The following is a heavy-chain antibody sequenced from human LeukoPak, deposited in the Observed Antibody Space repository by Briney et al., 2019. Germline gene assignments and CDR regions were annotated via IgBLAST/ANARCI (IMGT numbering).Heavy chain of an antibody. V-gene: IGHV1-2*02. CDR3: ARGYDSSGYDLEDAFDI. CDR1: GYTFTGYY. CDR2: INPNSGGT. Sequence: ASVKVSCKASGYTFTGYYMHWVRQAPGQGLEWMGWINPNSGGTNYAQKFQGRVTMTRDTSISTAYMELSRLRSDDTAVYYCARGYDSSGYDLEDAFDIWGQGTMVTVSS. J-gene: IGHJ3*02. D-gene: IGHD3-22*01.